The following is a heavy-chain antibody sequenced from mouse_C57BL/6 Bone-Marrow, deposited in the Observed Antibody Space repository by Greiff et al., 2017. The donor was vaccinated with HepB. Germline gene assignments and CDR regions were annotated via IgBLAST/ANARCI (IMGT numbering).Heavy chain of an antibody. CDR1: GYTFTSYG. V-gene: IGHV1-81*01. Sequence: QVQLKESGAELARPGASVKLSCKASGYTFTSYGISWVKQRTGQGLEWIGEIYPRSGNTYYNEKFKGKATLTADKSSSTAYMELRSLTSEDSAVYFCARPLYYYGSSPWYFDVWGTGTTVTVAS. J-gene: IGHJ1*03. CDR3: ARPLYYYGSSPWYFDV. CDR2: IYPRSGNT. D-gene: IGHD1-1*01.